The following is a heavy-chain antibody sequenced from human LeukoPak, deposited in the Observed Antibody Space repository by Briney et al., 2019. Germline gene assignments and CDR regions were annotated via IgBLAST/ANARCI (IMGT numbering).Heavy chain of an antibody. D-gene: IGHD1-26*01. CDR2: IYYSGST. V-gene: IGHV4-61*01. Sequence: PSETLSLTCTVFGDSVSSSNYYWAWFRQPPGKGLEWIGYIYYSGSTKYNPSLKSRVTISIDTSKNQFSLKLSSVTAADTAVYYCARGSPPSVWGQGTTVTVSS. J-gene: IGHJ6*02. CDR3: ARGSPPSV. CDR1: GDSVSSSNYY.